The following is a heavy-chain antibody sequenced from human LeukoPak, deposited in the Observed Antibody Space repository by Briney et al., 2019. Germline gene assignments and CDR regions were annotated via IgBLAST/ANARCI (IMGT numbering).Heavy chain of an antibody. D-gene: IGHD5-18*01. CDR1: GFTFSTYS. Sequence: PGGSLRLSCAASGFTFSTYSMNWVRQAPGKRLEWVSSISGSSSYIYYADSVKGRFTISRDSAQNSLYLQMNSLRAEDTAVYYCARGQSYGWFDPWGQGTLVTVSS. CDR2: ISGSSSYI. J-gene: IGHJ5*02. CDR3: ARGQSYGWFDP. V-gene: IGHV3-21*01.